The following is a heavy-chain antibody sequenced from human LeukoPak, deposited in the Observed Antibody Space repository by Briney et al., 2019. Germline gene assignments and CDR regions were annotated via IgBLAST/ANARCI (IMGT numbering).Heavy chain of an antibody. J-gene: IGHJ4*02. V-gene: IGHV4-4*07. CDR2: IYSSGST. CDR3: ARMYSGTYGGIDF. CDR1: GGSISSYY. Sequence: PSETLSLTCTVSGGSISSYYWSWIRQPAGEGLEWIGRIYSSGSTNYNPSLKSRVTLSVATSKNQFSLKLSSVTAADTAVYYCARMYSGTYGGIDFWGQGTLVTVSS. D-gene: IGHD1-26*01.